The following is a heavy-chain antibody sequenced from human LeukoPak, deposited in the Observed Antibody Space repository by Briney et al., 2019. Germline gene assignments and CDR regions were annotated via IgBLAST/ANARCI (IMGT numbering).Heavy chain of an antibody. V-gene: IGHV5-51*01. CDR1: GYSFTSYW. D-gene: IGHD1-1*01. CDR2: LYPDDLDT. J-gene: IGHJ4*02. Sequence: GESLKISCKASGYSFTSYWIGWVPQLPGKGLEWMGILYPDDLDTRYSPSFQGQVTISADRTISTAYLQWSSLKASDTAMYYCARGGTGSRTFDYWGQGTLVTVSS. CDR3: ARGGTGSRTFDY.